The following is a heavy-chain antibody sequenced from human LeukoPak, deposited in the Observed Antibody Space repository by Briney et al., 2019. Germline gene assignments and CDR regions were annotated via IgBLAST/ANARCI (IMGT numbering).Heavy chain of an antibody. CDR3: ARDTGGAVADASALDI. J-gene: IGHJ3*02. V-gene: IGHV3-21*01. Sequence: GGSLRLSCAASGFTFSSYSMNWVRQAPGKGLEWVSSISSSSSYIYYAGSVKGRFTISRDNAKNSLYLQMNSLRAEDTAVYYCARDTGGAVADASALDIWGQGTMVTVSS. CDR2: ISSSSSYI. D-gene: IGHD6-19*01. CDR1: GFTFSSYS.